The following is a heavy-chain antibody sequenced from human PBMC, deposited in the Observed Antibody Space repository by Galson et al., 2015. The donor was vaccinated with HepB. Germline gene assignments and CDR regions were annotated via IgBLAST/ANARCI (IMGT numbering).Heavy chain of an antibody. CDR1: GYTFTSYG. D-gene: IGHD2-21*02. CDR3: ARGTADYCGGDCYHYFDY. J-gene: IGHJ4*02. V-gene: IGHV1-18*04. Sequence: SVKVSCKASGYTFTSYGISWVRQAPGQGLEWMGWISAYNGNTNYAQKLQGRVTMTTDTSTSTAYMELRSLRSDDTAVYYCARGTADYCGGDCYHYFDYWGQGTLVTVSS. CDR2: ISAYNGNT.